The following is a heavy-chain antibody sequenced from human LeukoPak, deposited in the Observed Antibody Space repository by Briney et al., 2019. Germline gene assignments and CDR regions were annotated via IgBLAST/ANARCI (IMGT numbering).Heavy chain of an antibody. CDR2: ISGSGGST. CDR3: ARDLRRLLRPVDAFDI. J-gene: IGHJ3*02. V-gene: IGHV3-23*01. CDR1: GFTFSSYA. D-gene: IGHD2-15*01. Sequence: PGGSLRLSCAASGFTFSSYAMSWVRQAPGKGPEWVSAISGSGGSTYYADSVKGRFTISRDNSKNTLYLQMNSLRAEDTAVYYCARDLRRLLRPVDAFDIWGQGTMVTVSS.